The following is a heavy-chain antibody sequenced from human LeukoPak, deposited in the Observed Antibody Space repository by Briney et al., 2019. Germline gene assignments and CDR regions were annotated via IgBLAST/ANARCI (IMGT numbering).Heavy chain of an antibody. CDR1: GFTFSSYA. CDR3: ARGGARDDYVWGSYPLLSYFDY. Sequence: GRSLRLSCAASGFTFSSYAMHWVRQAPGKGLEWVAVISYDGSNKYYADSVKGRFTISRDNSKNTLYLQMNSLRAEDTAVYYCARGGARDDYVWGSYPLLSYFDYWGQGTLVTVSS. CDR2: ISYDGSNK. V-gene: IGHV3-30*04. D-gene: IGHD3-16*02. J-gene: IGHJ4*02.